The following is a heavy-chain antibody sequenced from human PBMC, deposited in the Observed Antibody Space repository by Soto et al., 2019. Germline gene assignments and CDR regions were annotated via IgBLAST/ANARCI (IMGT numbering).Heavy chain of an antibody. CDR2: IYYSGST. J-gene: IGHJ4*02. D-gene: IGHD3-22*01. Sequence: TSETLSLTCTVSGASISSDPYYWSWIRQHPGKGLEWIGYIYYSGSTYYNSSLRSRVTISVDTSKNQFSLRLSSVTAADTAVYYCAREDRDNLDSSGSPDYWGQGTLVTVSS. V-gene: IGHV4-31*03. CDR1: GASISSDPYY. CDR3: AREDRDNLDSSGSPDY.